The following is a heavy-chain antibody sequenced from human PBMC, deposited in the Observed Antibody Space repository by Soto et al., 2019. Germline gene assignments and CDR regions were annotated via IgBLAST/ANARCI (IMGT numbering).Heavy chain of an antibody. Sequence: QLQLQESGPGLVKPSETLSLTCTVSGGSISSSTSYWGWIRQPPGKGLEWIGSITYSGSTYYSPSLKSRVTISADTSKNQSSLKLSSVTAADTAVYYCARPVNYYYYYMDVWGKGTMVTVSS. CDR1: GGSISSSTSY. J-gene: IGHJ6*03. CDR2: ITYSGST. V-gene: IGHV4-39*01. CDR3: ARPVNYYYYYMDV.